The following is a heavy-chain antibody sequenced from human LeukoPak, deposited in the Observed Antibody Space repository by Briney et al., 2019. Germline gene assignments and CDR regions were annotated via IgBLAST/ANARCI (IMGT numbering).Heavy chain of an antibody. D-gene: IGHD3-22*01. CDR3: ARDGDYYDSSGRDYFDY. V-gene: IGHV3-21*01. CDR1: GFTFSSYS. J-gene: IGHJ4*02. CDR2: ISSSSSYI. Sequence: GGSLRLSCAASGFTFSSYSMNWVRQAPGKGLEWVSSISSSSSYIYYADSVKGRFTISRDNAKNSLYLQMNSLRAEDTAVYYCARDGDYYDSSGRDYFDYWGQGTLVTVSS.